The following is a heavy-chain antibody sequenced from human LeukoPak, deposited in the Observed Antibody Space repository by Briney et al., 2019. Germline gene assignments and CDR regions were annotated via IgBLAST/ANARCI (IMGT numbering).Heavy chain of an antibody. V-gene: IGHV4-59*08. CDR3: ARHVHCSGGSCYRYGVDV. J-gene: IGHJ6*02. CDR2: NHNTGST. Sequence: SETLSFTCTVSGGSISSFHWSWIRQPPGRGLEWIGFNHNTGSTNYNPSLNSRVTISVDTSKNQFSLKLSSVTAADTAVYYCARHVHCSGGSCYRYGVDVWGQGTTVTVSS. D-gene: IGHD2-15*01. CDR1: GGSISSFH.